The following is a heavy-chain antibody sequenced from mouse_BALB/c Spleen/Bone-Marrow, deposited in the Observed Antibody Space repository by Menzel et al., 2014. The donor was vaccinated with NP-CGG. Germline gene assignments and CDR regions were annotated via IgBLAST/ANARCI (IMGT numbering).Heavy chain of an antibody. Sequence: LVESGPELVRPGVSVKISCKGSGYKFTDYAMHWVKQSHAKSLEWIGLISTYSGNTHYNQKFKGKATMTVDKSSSTAYVELARLTSEDSAIYYCARNFYGSAYFDFWGQGSTLTVSS. J-gene: IGHJ2*01. D-gene: IGHD1-1*01. CDR3: ARNFYGSAYFDF. V-gene: IGHV1-67*01. CDR2: ISTYSGNT. CDR1: GYKFTDYA.